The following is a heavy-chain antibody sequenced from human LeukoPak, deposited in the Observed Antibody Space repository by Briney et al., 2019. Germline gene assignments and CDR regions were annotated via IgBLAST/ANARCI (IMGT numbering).Heavy chain of an antibody. D-gene: IGHD3-22*01. J-gene: IGHJ4*02. V-gene: IGHV3-23*01. Sequence: GGSLRLSCRASGFTFSNYAMSWVRQAPGKGREWVSAISGSSGSTYYADSVKGRFTISRDNSKNTLYLQMNSLRAEDTAVYYCAKVQGTTYYYDSSGYYYFDYWGQGTLFNVSS. CDR2: ISGSSGST. CDR1: GFTFSNYA. CDR3: AKVQGTTYYYDSSGYYYFDY.